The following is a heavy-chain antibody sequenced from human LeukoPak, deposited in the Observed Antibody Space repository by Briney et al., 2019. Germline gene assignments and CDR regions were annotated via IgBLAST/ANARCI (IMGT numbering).Heavy chain of an antibody. J-gene: IGHJ4*02. Sequence: GGSLRLSCAASGFTFSNYWMTWVRQAPGKGLEWVANINQDESEKYYVDSVKGRFTISRDNAKNSLYLQMNSLRPEDTAFYYCAKDIGSGSYYNFDYWGQGTLVTVSS. CDR2: INQDESEK. CDR3: AKDIGSGSYYNFDY. V-gene: IGHV3-7*03. CDR1: GFTFSNYW. D-gene: IGHD3-10*01.